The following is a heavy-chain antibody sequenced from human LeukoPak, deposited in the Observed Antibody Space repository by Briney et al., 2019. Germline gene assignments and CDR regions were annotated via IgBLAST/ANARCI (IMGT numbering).Heavy chain of an antibody. J-gene: IGHJ5*02. V-gene: IGHV4-4*09. CDR1: GGSFNSFL. CDR3: ARRGTWFDP. D-gene: IGHD3-10*01. CDR2: IYTSGNT. Sequence: SETLPLTCTVSGGSFNSFLWSWVRQPPGKGLEWIGYIYTSGNTYYSPSLKSRVTISLDTSKNQLSLRLISVTAADTAVYYCARRGTWFDPRGQGTLVTVSS.